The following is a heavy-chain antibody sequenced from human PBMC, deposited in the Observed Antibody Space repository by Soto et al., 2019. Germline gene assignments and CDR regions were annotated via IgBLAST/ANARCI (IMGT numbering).Heavy chain of an antibody. V-gene: IGHV3-23*01. J-gene: IGHJ6*02. CDR1: GFTFRNYA. D-gene: IGHD2-15*01. CDR3: ARGYCSAVGCYVHYYYGIDV. Sequence: EVKLLQSGGGAGQPGGSLRLPCAAAGFTFRNYAMNWVRQAPGKGLELVSSISSNGGSAYYADSVKGRFTISRDNSKNTLYLQMNSLRADDTAVYYCARGYCSAVGCYVHYYYGIDVWGQGTTVTVSS. CDR2: ISSNGGSA.